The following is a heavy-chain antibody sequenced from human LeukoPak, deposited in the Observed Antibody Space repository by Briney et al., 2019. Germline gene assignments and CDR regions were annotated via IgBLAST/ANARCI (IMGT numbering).Heavy chain of an antibody. CDR1: GFTFSSYS. V-gene: IGHV3-21*01. CDR2: ISSSSSYI. CDR3: ARDFSEGGNRDFDY. Sequence: GGSLRLSCAASGFTFSSYSMNWVRQAPGKGLEWVSSISSSSSYIYYADSVKGRFTISRDNAKNSLYLQMNSLRAEDTAVYYCARDFSEGGNRDFDYWGQGTLVTVSS. J-gene: IGHJ4*02. D-gene: IGHD4-23*01.